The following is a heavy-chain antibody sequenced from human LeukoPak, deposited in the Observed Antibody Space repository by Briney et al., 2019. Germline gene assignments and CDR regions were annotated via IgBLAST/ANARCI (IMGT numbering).Heavy chain of an antibody. V-gene: IGHV3-23*01. CDR2: ISGSGGRT. J-gene: IGHJ4*02. Sequence: GGSLRLSCAASGFSFSSFAVSWVRQAPGKGLEWVSGISGSGGRTNYADSVKGRFTISRDNSKNTLYLQMNSLRAEDTAVYYCAREGGDIVVVPAAKDYWGQGTLVTVSS. CDR3: AREGGDIVVVPAAKDY. CDR1: GFSFSSFA. D-gene: IGHD2-2*01.